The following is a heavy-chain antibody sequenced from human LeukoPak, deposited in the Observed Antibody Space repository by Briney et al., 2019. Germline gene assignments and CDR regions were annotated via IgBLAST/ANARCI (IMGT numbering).Heavy chain of an antibody. Sequence: ASVKVSCKASGYTFTGYYMHWVRRAPGQGLEWMGWINPNSGGTNYAQKFQGRVTMTRDTSISTAYMELSRLRSDDTAVYYCARDEMDYYGSGSYYYDYWGQGTLVTVSS. J-gene: IGHJ4*02. CDR1: GYTFTGYY. CDR3: ARDEMDYYGSGSYYYDY. CDR2: INPNSGGT. D-gene: IGHD3-10*01. V-gene: IGHV1-2*02.